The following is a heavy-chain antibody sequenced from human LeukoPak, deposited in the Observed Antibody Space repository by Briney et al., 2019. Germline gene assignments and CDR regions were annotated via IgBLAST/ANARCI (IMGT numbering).Heavy chain of an antibody. V-gene: IGHV1-8*01. CDR3: ARVVTVFGELYYFDY. CDR2: MNPNSGNT. Sequence: ASVKVSCKASGYTFTSYDINWVRQATGQGLEWMGWMNPNSGNTGYAQEFQGRVTMTRNTSISTAYMELSSLRSEDTAVYYCARVVTVFGELYYFDYWGQGALVTVSS. J-gene: IGHJ4*02. D-gene: IGHD3-10*01. CDR1: GYTFTSYD.